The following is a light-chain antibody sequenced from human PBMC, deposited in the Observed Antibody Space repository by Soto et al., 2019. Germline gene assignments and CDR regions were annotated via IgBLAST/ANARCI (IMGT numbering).Light chain of an antibody. CDR3: QNYNNWPPYR. V-gene: IGKV3-15*01. CDR1: RDVSTN. J-gene: IGKJ2*03. Sequence: ETVMTQSPDTLSVSAGDSGTLSCRASRDVSTNLAWFQQKPGQTPRLVLYGASKRATGIPARFSGSGSGTHFTLTISSLQSEDFGVYYCQNYNNWPPYRFGQGTKVDI. CDR2: GAS.